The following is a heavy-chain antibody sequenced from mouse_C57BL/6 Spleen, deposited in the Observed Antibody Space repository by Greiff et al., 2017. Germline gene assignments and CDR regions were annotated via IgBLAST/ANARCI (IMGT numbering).Heavy chain of an antibody. V-gene: IGHV10-1*01. CDR3: VRQGFDY. CDR1: GFSFNTYA. Sequence: EVQVVESGGGLVQPKGSLKLSCAASGFSFNTYAMNWVRQAPGTGLEWVARIRSKSNNYATYYADSVNDRFTISRDDSESMLYLQMNNLKTEDTAMYYCVRQGFDYWGQGTTLTVSS. J-gene: IGHJ2*01. CDR2: IRSKSNNYAT.